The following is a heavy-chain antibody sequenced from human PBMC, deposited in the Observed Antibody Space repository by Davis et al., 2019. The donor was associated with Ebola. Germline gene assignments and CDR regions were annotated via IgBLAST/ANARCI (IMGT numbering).Heavy chain of an antibody. D-gene: IGHD2-21*02. J-gene: IGHJ4*02. CDR2: ISGRGTNI. V-gene: IGHV3-23*01. CDR1: GFTFNNYG. CDR3: AKESASCGGDCYSLSDS. Sequence: GGSLRLFCAGSGFTFNNYGMSWVRQAPGKGLEWVSVISGRGTNIYYADSVKGRFTVSRDNSKSTLYLQMNSLRAEDTAVYYCAKESASCGGDCYSLSDSWGQGTLVTVSS.